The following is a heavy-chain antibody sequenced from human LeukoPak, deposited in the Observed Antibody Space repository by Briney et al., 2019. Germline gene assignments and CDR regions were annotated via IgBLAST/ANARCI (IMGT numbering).Heavy chain of an antibody. V-gene: IGHV4-61*08. CDR3: ARERQERDTSSYAFDI. CDR2: IYYSGST. CDR1: GGSISSGDYY. Sequence: SQTLSLTCTVSGGSISSGDYYWSWIRQPPGKGLEWIGYIYYSGSTNYNPSLKSRVTISVDTSKNQFSLKLSSVTAADTAVYYCARERQERDTSSYAFDIWGQGTMVTVSS. D-gene: IGHD2-2*01. J-gene: IGHJ3*02.